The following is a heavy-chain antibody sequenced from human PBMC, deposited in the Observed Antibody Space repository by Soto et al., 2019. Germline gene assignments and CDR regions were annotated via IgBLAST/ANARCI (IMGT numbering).Heavy chain of an antibody. Sequence: GGSLRLSCAASGFTFSSYWMNWVRQAPGKGLVWVSRINSDGSSTSYADSVKGRLTISRDNAKNTLYLQMNSLRAEDTAVYYCARDDSSGWQNNYYYGMDVWGQGTTVTVSS. CDR2: INSDGSST. J-gene: IGHJ6*02. CDR1: GFTFSSYW. V-gene: IGHV3-74*01. CDR3: ARDDSSGWQNNYYYGMDV. D-gene: IGHD6-19*01.